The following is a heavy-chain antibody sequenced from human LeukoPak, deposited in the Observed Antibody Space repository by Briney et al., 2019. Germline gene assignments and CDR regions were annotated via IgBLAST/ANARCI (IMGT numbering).Heavy chain of an antibody. CDR3: AKVAYCSGGSCYHFDY. V-gene: IGHV3-21*04. J-gene: IGHJ4*02. CDR2: ISSSSSYI. Sequence: GGSLRLSCAASGFTFSSYSMNWVRQAPGKGLEWVSSISSSSSYIYYADSVKGRFTISRDNAKNSLYLQMNSLRAEDTAVYYCAKVAYCSGGSCYHFDYWGQGTLVTVSS. D-gene: IGHD2-15*01. CDR1: GFTFSSYS.